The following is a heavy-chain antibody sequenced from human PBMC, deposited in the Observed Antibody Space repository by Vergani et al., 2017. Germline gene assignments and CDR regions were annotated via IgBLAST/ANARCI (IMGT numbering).Heavy chain of an antibody. CDR3: ARGSGYSLLSGGMDV. Sequence: QVQLQQWGAGLLKPSETLSLTCAVYGGSFSGYYWSWIRQPPGKGLEWIGYIYYSGSTNYNPSLKSRVTISVDTSKNQFSLKLSSVTAADTAVYYCARGSGYSLLSGGMDVWGQGTTVTVSS. J-gene: IGHJ6*02. CDR1: GGSFSGYY. D-gene: IGHD5-18*01. V-gene: IGHV4-34*11. CDR2: IYYSGST.